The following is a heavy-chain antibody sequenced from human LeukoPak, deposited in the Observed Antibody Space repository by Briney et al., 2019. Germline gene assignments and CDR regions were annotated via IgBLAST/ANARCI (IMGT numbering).Heavy chain of an antibody. CDR1: GFTFSSYS. CDR3: IRDLFDDYSLDY. D-gene: IGHD3-16*01. Sequence: GGSLRLSCAASGFTFSSYSMNWVRQAPGQGLEWVSSINSDSSLMFYAESVKGRFTISRDNARNSLYLQMNSLRAEDTAVYYCIRDLFDDYSLDYWGERALVTVSS. CDR2: INSDSSLM. J-gene: IGHJ4*02. V-gene: IGHV3-21*01.